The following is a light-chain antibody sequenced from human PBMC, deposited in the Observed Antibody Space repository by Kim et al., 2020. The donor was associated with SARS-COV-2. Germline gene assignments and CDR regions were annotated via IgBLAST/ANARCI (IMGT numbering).Light chain of an antibody. J-gene: IGLJ3*02. V-gene: IGLV1-40*01. CDR1: NSNIGGGYD. CDR2: GNT. Sequence: RVNISCTGSNSNIGGGYDVQWYKQLPGTAPKLLIYGNTNRPSGAPDRVSGSKSGTSASLAITGLQAEDEADYYCQSYDSRLSSWVFGGGTQLTVL. CDR3: QSYDSRLSSWV.